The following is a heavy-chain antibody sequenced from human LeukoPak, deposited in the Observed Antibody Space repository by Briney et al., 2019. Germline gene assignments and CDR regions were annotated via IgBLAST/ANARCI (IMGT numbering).Heavy chain of an antibody. CDR3: ARILEGSGAAFDI. CDR1: GGSISSYY. D-gene: IGHD1-26*01. Sequence: SETLSLTCTVSGGSISSYYWSWIRQPPGKGLEWIGYIYYTGITNYNPFLKSRVTISLDTSKNQFSLKLNSVTAADTAFYYCARILEGSGAAFDIWGQGTMVTVSS. CDR2: IYYTGIT. J-gene: IGHJ3*02. V-gene: IGHV4-59*01.